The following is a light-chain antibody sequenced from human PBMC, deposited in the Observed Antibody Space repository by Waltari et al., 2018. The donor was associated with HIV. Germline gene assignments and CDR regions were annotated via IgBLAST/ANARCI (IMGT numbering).Light chain of an antibody. J-gene: IGLJ2*01. CDR2: KDS. CDR1: ALPKQS. V-gene: IGLV3-25*03. CDR3: QSADSSGTWV. Sequence: SYELTQPPSVSVSPGQTARITCPGDALPKQSAYWYQQRPGQAPVLVMSKDSERPSGIPERFSGSSSGTTVTLTISGVQAEDEADYYCQSADSSGTWVFGGGTKLTVL.